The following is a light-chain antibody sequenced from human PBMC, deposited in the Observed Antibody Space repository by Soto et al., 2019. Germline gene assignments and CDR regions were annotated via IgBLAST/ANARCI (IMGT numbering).Light chain of an antibody. V-gene: IGKV1-6*01. J-gene: IGKJ1*01. CDR1: QGIRND. Sequence: IQMTQSPSYLSASVGDRVTITCRASQGIRNDLGWYQQKPGKAPKLLIYAASSLQSGVPSRFSGSGSGTDFTLTISSLQPEDFATYYCLQDYNYPTWTFGQGTKVDIK. CDR2: AAS. CDR3: LQDYNYPTWT.